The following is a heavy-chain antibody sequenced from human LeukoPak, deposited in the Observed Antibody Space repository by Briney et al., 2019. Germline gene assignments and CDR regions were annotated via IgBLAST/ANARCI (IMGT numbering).Heavy chain of an antibody. CDR3: TTPLHYYDSSGYSHDY. D-gene: IGHD3-22*01. J-gene: IGHJ4*02. V-gene: IGHV3-15*01. CDR2: IKSKTDGGTT. Sequence: GGSLRLSCVASGFTFSSHWMTWVRQAPGKGLEWVGRIKSKTDGGTTDYAAPVKGRFTISRDDSKNTLYLQMNSLKTEDTAVYYCTTPLHYYDSSGYSHDYWGQGTLVTVSS. CDR1: GFTFSSHW.